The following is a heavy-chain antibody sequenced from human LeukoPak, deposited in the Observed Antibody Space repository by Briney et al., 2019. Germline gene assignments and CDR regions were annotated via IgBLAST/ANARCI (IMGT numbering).Heavy chain of an antibody. CDR3: AKDRAFYYDSSGYYPDAFDI. CDR2: ISGSGGST. J-gene: IGHJ3*02. V-gene: IGHV3-23*01. CDR1: GFTFSSYV. D-gene: IGHD3-22*01. Sequence: GGSLRLSCAASGFTFSSYVMSWVRQAPGKGLEWVSAISGSGGSTYYADSVKGRFTISRDNSKNTLYLQMNSLRAEDTAVYYSAKDRAFYYDSSGYYPDAFDIWGQGTMVTVSS.